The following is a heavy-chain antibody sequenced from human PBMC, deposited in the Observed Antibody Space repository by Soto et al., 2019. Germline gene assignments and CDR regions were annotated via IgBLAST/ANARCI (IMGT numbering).Heavy chain of an antibody. D-gene: IGHD3-3*01. CDR3: ARVGIRPLRFLESHVDY. J-gene: IGHJ4*02. CDR1: GGSFSGYY. CDR2: INHSGST. V-gene: IGHV4-34*01. Sequence: QVQLQQWGAGLLKPSETLSLTCAVYGGSFSGYYWRWIRQPPGKGLEWIGEINHSGSTNYNPSLKSRVTISVDTSKNPFSLKLSSVTAADTAVYYCARVGIRPLRFLESHVDYWGQGTLVTVSS.